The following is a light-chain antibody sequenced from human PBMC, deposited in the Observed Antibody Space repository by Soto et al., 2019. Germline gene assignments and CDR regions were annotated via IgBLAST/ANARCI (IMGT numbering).Light chain of an antibody. CDR3: QHYNNWPPVYS. V-gene: IGKV3-15*01. J-gene: IGKJ2*03. Sequence: EIVMTQSPATLSVSPGERATLSCRASQSVSSNLAWYQQKPGQAPRLLIYGASTRATGIPARFGGSGSGTEFTLTISSLQPEDFAVYYCQHYNNWPPVYSFGQGTKLEIK. CDR1: QSVSSN. CDR2: GAS.